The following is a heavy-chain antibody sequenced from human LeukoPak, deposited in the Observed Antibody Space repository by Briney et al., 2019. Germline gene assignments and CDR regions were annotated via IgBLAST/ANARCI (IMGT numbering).Heavy chain of an antibody. CDR3: ARKPPVGFRYSSSWYYFDY. D-gene: IGHD6-13*01. V-gene: IGHV1-2*02. Sequence: ASVKVSCKASGYTFTGHYMHWVRQAPGQGLEWMGWINPNSGGTNYAQKFQGRVTMTRDTSISTAYMELSRLRSDDTAVYHCARKPPVGFRYSSSWYYFDYWGQGTLVTVSS. CDR2: INPNSGGT. J-gene: IGHJ4*02. CDR1: GYTFTGHY.